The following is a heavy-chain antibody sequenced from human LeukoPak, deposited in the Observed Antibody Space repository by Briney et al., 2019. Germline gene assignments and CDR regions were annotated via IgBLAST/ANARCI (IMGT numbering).Heavy chain of an antibody. CDR1: GFTFSSYA. V-gene: IGHV3-30*01. D-gene: IGHD1-26*01. J-gene: IGHJ4*02. CDR2: ISYDGSNE. Sequence: PGGSLRLSCAASGFTFSSYAMHWVRQAPGKGLEWVAVISYDGSNEYYADSVKGRFTISRDNSKNTLYLQMNSLRAEDTAVYYCAREIRHAGATACFDYWGQGTLVTVSS. CDR3: AREIRHAGATACFDY.